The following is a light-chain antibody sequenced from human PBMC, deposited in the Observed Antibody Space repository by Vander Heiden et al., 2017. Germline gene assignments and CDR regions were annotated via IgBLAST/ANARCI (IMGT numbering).Light chain of an antibody. J-gene: IGKJ4*01. CDR2: GAS. V-gene: IGKV3-15*01. Sequence: EILMTQSPASLSVSPGERATLSCRASQTISSNLAWYHQKPGQAPRLLIYGASVRATGIPDRFSGSASGTEFTLTISSLQSEDFAVYYCQQYNNRPQTFGGGTNVEI. CDR3: QQYNNRPQT. CDR1: QTISSN.